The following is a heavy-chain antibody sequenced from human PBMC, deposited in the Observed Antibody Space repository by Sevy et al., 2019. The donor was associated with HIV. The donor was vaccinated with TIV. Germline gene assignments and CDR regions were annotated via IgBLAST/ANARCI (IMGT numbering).Heavy chain of an antibody. CDR1: GFTFSSYA. CDR3: ARALRPILTGLSFDY. D-gene: IGHD3-9*01. Sequence: GGSLRLSCAASGFTFSSYAMHWVRQAPGKGLEWVALISYDGSSKYYADSVKGRFTISRDNSKNTLYLQMTSLRAEDTAIYYCARALRPILTGLSFDYWGQGTLVTVSS. J-gene: IGHJ4*02. V-gene: IGHV3-30-3*01. CDR2: ISYDGSSK.